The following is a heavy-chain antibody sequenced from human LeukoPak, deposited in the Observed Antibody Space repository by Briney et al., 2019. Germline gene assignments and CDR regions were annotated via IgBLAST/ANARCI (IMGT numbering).Heavy chain of an antibody. CDR3: ARDAAVVSSGSYYIWWFDP. CDR1: GFTFSSYS. D-gene: IGHD3-10*01. Sequence: GGSLRLSCAASGFTFSSYSINWVRQAPGKGLEWVSSISSSSSYIYYADSVKGRFTISRDNAKNSLYLQMNSLRAEDTAVYYCARDAAVVSSGSYYIWWFDPWGQGTLVTVSS. CDR2: ISSSSSYI. J-gene: IGHJ5*02. V-gene: IGHV3-21*01.